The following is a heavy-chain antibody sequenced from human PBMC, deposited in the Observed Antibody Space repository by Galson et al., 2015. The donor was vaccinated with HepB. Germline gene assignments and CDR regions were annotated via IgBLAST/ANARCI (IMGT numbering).Heavy chain of an antibody. Sequence: SLRLSCAASGFTFSSHSMNWVRQAPGKGLEWVSSISSSSSYIYYADSVKGRFTISRDNAKNSLYLQMNSLRAEDTAVYYCARGSSSSWYESFEFAFDICGQGTMVTVSS. CDR1: GFTFSSHS. CDR2: ISSSSSYI. J-gene: IGHJ3*02. D-gene: IGHD6-13*01. CDR3: ARGSSSSWYESFEFAFDI. V-gene: IGHV3-21*01.